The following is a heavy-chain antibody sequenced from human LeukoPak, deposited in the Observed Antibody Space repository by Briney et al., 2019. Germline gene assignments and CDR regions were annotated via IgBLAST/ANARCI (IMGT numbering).Heavy chain of an antibody. J-gene: IGHJ4*02. Sequence: GGSLRLSCAASGFTFDNYAIHWVRQALGKGLELVSFISGDGSTTYYADSVKGRFTISRDNSKNSLYLQMNSLRTEDSALYYRVRDVLSFYDSSKYYYGGNFDHWGQGTLVTVSS. CDR2: ISGDGSTT. CDR1: GFTFDNYA. CDR3: VRDVLSFYDSSKYYYGGNFDH. D-gene: IGHD3-22*01. V-gene: IGHV3-43*02.